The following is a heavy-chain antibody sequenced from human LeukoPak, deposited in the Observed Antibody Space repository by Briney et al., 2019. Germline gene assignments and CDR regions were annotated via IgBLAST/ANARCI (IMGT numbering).Heavy chain of an antibody. V-gene: IGHV3-23*01. CDR2: ISGSGGST. D-gene: IGHD2-8*01. CDR1: GFTFSSYA. Sequence: GGSLRLSCAASGFTFSSYAMSWVRQAPGKGLEWVSAISGSGGSTYYADSVKGRFTISRDNSKNTLYLQMNSLRAEDTAVYYCAKGTRMVYAGDVDYWGQGTLVTVSS. CDR3: AKGTRMVYAGDVDY. J-gene: IGHJ4*02.